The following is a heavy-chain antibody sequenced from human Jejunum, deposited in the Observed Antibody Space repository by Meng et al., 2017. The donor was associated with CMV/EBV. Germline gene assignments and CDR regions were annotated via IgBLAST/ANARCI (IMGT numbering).Heavy chain of an antibody. CDR2: ISSTSSYI. CDR3: ANQLPWNYYYGMDL. CDR1: FSFISFI. J-gene: IGHJ6*02. D-gene: IGHD2-2*01. V-gene: IGHV3-21*01. Sequence: FSFISFIMNWVRQAPGKGLEWVASISSTSSYIYYADSLKGRFAISRDNAKNSLFLQMNSLRAEDTAVYYCANQLPWNYYYGMDLWGQGTTVTVSS.